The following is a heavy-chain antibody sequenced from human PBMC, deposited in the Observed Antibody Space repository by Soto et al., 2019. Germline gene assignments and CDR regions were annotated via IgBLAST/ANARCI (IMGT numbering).Heavy chain of an antibody. Sequence: ASVKVSCKASGYTFTGYYMHWVRQAPGQGLEWMGWINPNSGGTNYAQKFQGRVTMTRDTSISTAYMELSRLRSDDTAVYYCARPQGTSSILDYWGQGTLVTVSS. J-gene: IGHJ4*02. CDR3: ARPQGTSSILDY. CDR2: INPNSGGT. CDR1: GYTFTGYY. V-gene: IGHV1-2*02. D-gene: IGHD2-2*01.